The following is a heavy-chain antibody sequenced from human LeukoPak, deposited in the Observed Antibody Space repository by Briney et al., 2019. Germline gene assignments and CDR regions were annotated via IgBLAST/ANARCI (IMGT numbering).Heavy chain of an antibody. Sequence: PSETLSLACAVYGGSFSGYYWSWIRQPPGKGLEWIGEINHSGSTNYNPSLKSRVTISVDTSKNQFSLKLSSVTAADTAVYYCARGPTYYYDSSGYSYFDYWGQGTLVTVSS. CDR1: GGSFSGYY. J-gene: IGHJ4*02. V-gene: IGHV4-34*01. CDR2: INHSGST. CDR3: ARGPTYYYDSSGYSYFDY. D-gene: IGHD3-22*01.